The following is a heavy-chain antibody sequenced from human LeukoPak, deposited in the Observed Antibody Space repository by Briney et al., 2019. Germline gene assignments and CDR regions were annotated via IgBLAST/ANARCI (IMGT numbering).Heavy chain of an antibody. CDR1: GFSFDDYA. CDR3: AKGDKPVIAMVKFDY. J-gene: IGHJ4*02. D-gene: IGHD5-18*01. Sequence: GGSLRLSCAASGFSFDDYAMHWARQTPGKGLEWVSGINWNGGSTGYAASVKGRFTISRDNSKNTLYMQMNSLRAEDTAVYYCAKGDKPVIAMVKFDYWGQGTLVTVSS. CDR2: INWNGGST. V-gene: IGHV3-20*04.